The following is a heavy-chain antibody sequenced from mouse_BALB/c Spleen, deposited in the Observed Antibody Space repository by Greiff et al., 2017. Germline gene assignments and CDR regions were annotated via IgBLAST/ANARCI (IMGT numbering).Heavy chain of an antibody. Sequence: EVKLVESGGGLVQPGGSLRLSCATSGFTFTDYYMSWVRQPPGKALEWLGFIRNKANGYTTEYSASVKGRFTISRDNSQSILYLQMNTLRAEDSATYYCARDRDWDYFDYWGQGTTHSLL. CDR1: GFTFTDYY. CDR2: IRNKANGYTT. CDR3: ARDRDWDYFDY. J-gene: IGHJ2*01. D-gene: IGHD4-1*01. V-gene: IGHV7-3*02.